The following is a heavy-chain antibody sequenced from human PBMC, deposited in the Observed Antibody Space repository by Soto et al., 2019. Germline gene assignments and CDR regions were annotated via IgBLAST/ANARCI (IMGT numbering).Heavy chain of an antibody. CDR2: ISTGNGNT. CDR1: GYTFTDYA. J-gene: IGHJ4*02. Sequence: QVHLVQSGAEVKKPGASVTVSCKTSGYTFTDYAIYWVRQAPGQSLEWMGWISTGNGNTKFSQNFQGRVTITRDKSATTAYMGLISLRSEDTAVYYCAKGSRMWTPDYWGQGTLVTVSS. V-gene: IGHV1-3*04. D-gene: IGHD2-21*01. CDR3: AKGSRMWTPDY.